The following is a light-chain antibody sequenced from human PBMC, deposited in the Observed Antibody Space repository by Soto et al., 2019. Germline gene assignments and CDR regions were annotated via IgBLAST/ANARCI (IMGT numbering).Light chain of an antibody. CDR2: DVS. CDR1: SSDVGGYNY. J-gene: IGLJ1*01. Sequence: HSALAXPASVSGSPGQSITISCTGTSSDVGGYNYVSWYQQHPGKAPKLMIYDVSNRPSGVSNRFSGSKSGNTASLTISGLQAEDEADYYCTSYTTSSALNYVFGTGTKVTVL. CDR3: TSYTTSSALNYV. V-gene: IGLV2-14*03.